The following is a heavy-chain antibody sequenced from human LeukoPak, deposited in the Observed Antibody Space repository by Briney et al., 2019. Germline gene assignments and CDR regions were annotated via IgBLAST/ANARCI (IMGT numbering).Heavy chain of an antibody. J-gene: IGHJ3*02. V-gene: IGHV3-30*02. CDR1: GFTLSSYG. Sequence: GGSLRLSCVASGFTLSSYGIHWVRLAPGKGLEWVAFLPDDGSKIYYGDSVKGRFTISRDNAKNSLYLQMNSLRAEDTALYYCAKDFHRLGEFDAFDIWGQGTMVTVSS. CDR3: AKDFHRLGEFDAFDI. CDR2: LPDDGSKI. D-gene: IGHD3-16*01.